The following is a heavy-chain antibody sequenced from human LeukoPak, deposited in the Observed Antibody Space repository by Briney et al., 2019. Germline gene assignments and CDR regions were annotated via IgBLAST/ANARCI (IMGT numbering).Heavy chain of an antibody. J-gene: IGHJ4*02. CDR2: INHSGST. V-gene: IGHV4-34*01. CDR1: GGSFSGYY. Sequence: SETLSLTCAVYGGSFSGYYWSWIRQPPGKGLEWIGEINHSGSTNYNPSLKSRATTSVDTSKNQFSLKLSSVTAADTAVYYCARGAGFDYWGQGTLVTVSS. CDR3: ARGAGFDY.